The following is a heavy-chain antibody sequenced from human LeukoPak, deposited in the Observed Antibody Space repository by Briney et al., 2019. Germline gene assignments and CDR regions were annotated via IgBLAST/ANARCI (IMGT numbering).Heavy chain of an antibody. Sequence: PGGSLRLSCGASGFTFSSYSMNWVRQAPGKGLEGGSYISSSSSTIYYADSVKGRFTISRDNAKNSLYLQMNSLRAKDTAVYYCARVRSGHYFDYWGQGTLVTVSS. D-gene: IGHD1-14*01. CDR1: GFTFSSYS. CDR2: ISSSSSTI. V-gene: IGHV3-48*01. CDR3: ARVRSGHYFDY. J-gene: IGHJ4*02.